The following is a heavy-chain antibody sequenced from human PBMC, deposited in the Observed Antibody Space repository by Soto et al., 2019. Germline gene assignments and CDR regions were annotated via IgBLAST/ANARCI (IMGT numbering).Heavy chain of an antibody. J-gene: IGHJ6*02. CDR2: ISYDGSNK. CDR3: ARDLTLVVVAATRYYYGMDV. CDR1: GFTFSSYA. V-gene: IGHV3-30-3*01. D-gene: IGHD2-15*01. Sequence: QVQLVESGGGVVQPGRSLRLSCAASGFTFSSYAMHWVRQAPGKGLEWVAVISYDGSNKYYADSVKGRFTISRDNSKNTLYLQMNSLRAEDTAVYYCARDLTLVVVAATRYYYGMDVWGQGTMVTVSS.